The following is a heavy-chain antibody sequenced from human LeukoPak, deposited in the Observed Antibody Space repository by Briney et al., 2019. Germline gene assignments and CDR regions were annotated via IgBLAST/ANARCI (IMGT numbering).Heavy chain of an antibody. V-gene: IGHV4-59*01. D-gene: IGHD3-22*01. CDR3: ARGVVHYYDSSGYFARPSYYFDY. CDR1: GGSISSYY. CDR2: IYYSGST. Sequence: SETLSLTCTVSGGSISSYYWSWIRQPPGKGLEWVGYIYYSGSTNYNPSLKSRVTISVDTSKNQCSLRLSSVTAADTAVYYCARGVVHYYDSSGYFARPSYYFDYWGQGTLVTVSS. J-gene: IGHJ4*02.